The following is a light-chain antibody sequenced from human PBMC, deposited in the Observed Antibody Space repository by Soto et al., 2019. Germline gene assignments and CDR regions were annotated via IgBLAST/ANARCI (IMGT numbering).Light chain of an antibody. CDR3: QQRYNWPIFT. J-gene: IGKJ3*01. Sequence: EIVLTQSPATLSLSPGERATLSCRASQSVSSYLAWYQQKPGQAPRLLIYDASNRATGIPARFSGSGSGTDFTLTISSLEPEDFAIYYCQQRYNWPIFTVGPGTKVDIK. V-gene: IGKV3-11*01. CDR1: QSVSSY. CDR2: DAS.